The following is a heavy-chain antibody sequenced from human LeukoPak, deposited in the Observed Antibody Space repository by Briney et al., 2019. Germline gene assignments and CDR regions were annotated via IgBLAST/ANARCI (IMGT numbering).Heavy chain of an antibody. D-gene: IGHD3-10*01. V-gene: IGHV1-18*01. CDR2: ISAYNGNT. Sequence: GASVKVSCKASGYTFTSYGISWVRQAPGQGLEWMGWISAYNGNTNYAQKLQGRVTMTTDTSTSTAYMELRSLRSDDTAVYYCARIGFGELLDPTTQINYYYYGMDVWGQGTTVTVSS. CDR1: GYTFTSYG. CDR3: ARIGFGELLDPTTQINYYYYGMDV. J-gene: IGHJ6*02.